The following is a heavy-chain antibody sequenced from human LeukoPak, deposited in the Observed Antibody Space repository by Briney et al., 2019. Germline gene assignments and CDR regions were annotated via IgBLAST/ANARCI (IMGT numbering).Heavy chain of an antibody. J-gene: IGHJ4*02. CDR3: ARDLGSGSRIDY. Sequence: GGSLRLSCAASGFTFSSYAMHWVRQAPGKGLEWVAFIRYDGSNKYYADSVKGRFTISRDNSKNTLYLQMNSLRAEDTAVYYCARDLGSGSRIDYWGQGTLVTVSS. D-gene: IGHD1-26*01. CDR2: IRYDGSNK. V-gene: IGHV3-30*02. CDR1: GFTFSSYA.